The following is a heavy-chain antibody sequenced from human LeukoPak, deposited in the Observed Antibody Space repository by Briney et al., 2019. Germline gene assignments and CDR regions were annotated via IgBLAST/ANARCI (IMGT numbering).Heavy chain of an antibody. D-gene: IGHD2-21*01. CDR1: GFTFTTYA. V-gene: IGHV3-23*01. J-gene: IGHJ3*01. CDR3: AKGKVNHDGALDA. CDR2: VIATDAST. Sequence: GGSLRLSCAASGFTFTTYAMAWVRQAPGKGLEWVSSVIATDASTRYADSVRGRFTISRDNLRNTVYLQMNSLRAEDTAVYYCAKGKVNHDGALDAWGQGTLVTVFS.